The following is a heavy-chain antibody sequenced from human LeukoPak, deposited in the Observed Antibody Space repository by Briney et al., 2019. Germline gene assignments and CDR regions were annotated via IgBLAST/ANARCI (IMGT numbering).Heavy chain of an antibody. D-gene: IGHD6-19*01. CDR1: GGSISSSSYY. V-gene: IGHV4-39*05. Sequence: SETPSLTCTVSGGSISSSSYYWGWIRQPPGKGLEWIGSIYYSGSTYYNPSLKSRVTISVDTSKNQFSLKLSSVTAADTAVYYCAKYSRGFDPWGQGTLVTVSS. CDR3: AKYSRGFDP. CDR2: IYYSGST. J-gene: IGHJ5*02.